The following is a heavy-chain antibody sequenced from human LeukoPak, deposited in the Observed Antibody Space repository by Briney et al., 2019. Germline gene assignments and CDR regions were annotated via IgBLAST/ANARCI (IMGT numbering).Heavy chain of an antibody. CDR3: ASGGYYDFWSGYLRRWGQNWFDP. D-gene: IGHD3-3*01. V-gene: IGHV3-48*04. J-gene: IGHJ5*02. Sequence: GGSLRLSCAASGFTFSSYSMNWVRQAPGKGLEWVSYISSSSSTIYYADSVKGRFTISRDNAKNSLYLQMNSLRAEDTAVYYCASGGYYDFWSGYLRRWGQNWFDPWGQGTLVTVSS. CDR2: ISSSSSTI. CDR1: GFTFSSYS.